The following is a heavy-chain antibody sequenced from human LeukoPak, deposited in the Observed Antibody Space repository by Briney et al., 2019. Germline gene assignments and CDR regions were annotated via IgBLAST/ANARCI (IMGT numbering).Heavy chain of an antibody. CDR2: IYYSGST. V-gene: IGHV4-31*03. CDR3: ARVVAAAGRPFDY. J-gene: IGHJ4*02. D-gene: IGHD6-13*01. CDR1: GGSISSGGYY. Sequence: SETLSLTCTVSGGSISSGGYYWSWIRQHPGKGLEWIGYIYYSGSTYYNPSLKSRVTISVDTSKNQFSLKLSSMTAADTAVYYCARVVAAAGRPFDYWGQGTLVTVSS.